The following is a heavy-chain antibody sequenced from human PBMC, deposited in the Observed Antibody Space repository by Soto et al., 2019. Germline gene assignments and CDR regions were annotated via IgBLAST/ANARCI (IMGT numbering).Heavy chain of an antibody. CDR1: GFTFSSYA. CDR2: ISYDGSNK. D-gene: IGHD4-4*01. Sequence: QVQLVESGGGVVQPGRSLRLSCAASGFTFSSYAMHWVRQAPGKGLEWVTVISYDGSNKYYTDSVKGRFTISRDNSKNTLYLQIDSLRPEDTAVYYCARPLWSDDYNWGYFDLWGRGTLVTVSS. J-gene: IGHJ2*01. V-gene: IGHV3-30-3*01. CDR3: ARPLWSDDYNWGYFDL.